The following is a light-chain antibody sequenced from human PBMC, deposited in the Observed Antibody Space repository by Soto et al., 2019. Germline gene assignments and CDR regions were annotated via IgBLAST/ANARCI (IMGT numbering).Light chain of an antibody. CDR3: QQYDTSPPNLT. V-gene: IGKV3-20*01. CDR1: QSVSSTY. CDR2: GAS. J-gene: IGKJ4*01. Sequence: EIVLTQSPGTLSLSPGERATLSCRASQSVSSTYLAWYQQKPGQSPRLLIYGASSRAAGIPDRFSGSGFGTDFTLTISRLEPEDSAVHYCQQYDTSPPNLTFGGGTKVEIK.